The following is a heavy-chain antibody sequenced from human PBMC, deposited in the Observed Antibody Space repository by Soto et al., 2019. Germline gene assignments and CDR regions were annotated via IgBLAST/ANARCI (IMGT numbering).Heavy chain of an antibody. V-gene: IGHV3-23*01. CDR3: AKDNDMYSRGYSS. CDR2: VSGTGGKT. J-gene: IGHJ5*02. CDR1: GFTFDNYA. Sequence: EVQLLESGGGLVQPGGSLRLSCAASGFTFDNYAMNWVRQAPGMGLEWVSGVSGTGGKTYYTSSVYYAYSVKGRFSISRDNSKNTLYLQMNSLRDEDTAIYYCAKDNDMYSRGYSSWGQGTLVTVSS. D-gene: IGHD3-22*01.